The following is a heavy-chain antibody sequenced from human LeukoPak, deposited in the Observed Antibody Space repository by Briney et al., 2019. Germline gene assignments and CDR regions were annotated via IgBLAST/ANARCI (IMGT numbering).Heavy chain of an antibody. D-gene: IGHD1-1*01. J-gene: IGHJ5*02. CDR1: GGSIRTDNYY. CDR3: VRRGQLVLEWNGSWFDP. Sequence: PSETLSLICDVSGGSIRTDNYYWGWIRQPPGKGLEWIGNVDYSGSANYNPSLKRRVTVSVDTTKNQFSLKVKSVTAADTATYYCVRRGQLVLEWNGSWFDPWGQGTLIIVSS. V-gene: IGHV4-39*01. CDR2: VDYSGSA.